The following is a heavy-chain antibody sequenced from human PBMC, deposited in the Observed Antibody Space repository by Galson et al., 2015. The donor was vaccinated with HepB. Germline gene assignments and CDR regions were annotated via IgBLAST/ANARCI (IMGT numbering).Heavy chain of an antibody. CDR3: ARDRYYYDSSGYHRSYWYFDL. CDR2: ISYDGSNK. J-gene: IGHJ2*01. V-gene: IGHV3-30*04. D-gene: IGHD3-22*01. Sequence: SLRLSCAASGFTFSSYAMHWVRQAPGKGLEWVAVISYDGSNKYYADSVKGRFTISRDNSKNTLYLQMNSLRAEDTAVYYCARDRYYYDSSGYHRSYWYFDLWGRGTLVTVSS. CDR1: GFTFSSYA.